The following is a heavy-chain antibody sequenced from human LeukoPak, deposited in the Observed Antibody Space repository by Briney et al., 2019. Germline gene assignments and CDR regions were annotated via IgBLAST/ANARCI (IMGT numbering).Heavy chain of an antibody. Sequence: GASVKVSCKASGGTFSNYAISWVRQAPGQGLEWMGGIITNFGTTNYAQKYQGRVTITADESTSTVYIELSSLRSEDTAVYYCARPRTYYDFWHGYPPFDYWGQGTLVTVSS. V-gene: IGHV1-69*13. CDR1: GGTFSNYA. J-gene: IGHJ4*02. CDR3: ARPRTYYDFWHGYPPFDY. D-gene: IGHD3-3*01. CDR2: IITNFGTT.